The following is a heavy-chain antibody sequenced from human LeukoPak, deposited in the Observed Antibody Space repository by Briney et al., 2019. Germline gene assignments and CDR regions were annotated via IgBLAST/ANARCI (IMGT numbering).Heavy chain of an antibody. CDR3: AKDKWWGASDH. Sequence: GGSLRLSCAASGFSFSAHWMHWVRQAPGKGLAWVAQINGDATATNYAGSVKGRFTISRDNAKNTVHLQMSTLTAEDTAVYYCAKDKWWGASDHWGQGSLVTVSS. CDR2: INGDATAT. D-gene: IGHD2-8*01. V-gene: IGHV3-74*01. CDR1: GFSFSAHW. J-gene: IGHJ4*02.